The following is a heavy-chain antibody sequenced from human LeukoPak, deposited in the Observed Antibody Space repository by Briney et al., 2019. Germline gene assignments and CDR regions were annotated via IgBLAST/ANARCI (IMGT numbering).Heavy chain of an antibody. CDR2: INPNSGGT. J-gene: IGHJ4*02. Sequence: ALVKVSCKASGYTFTGYYMQWVRQAPGQGLEWMGWINPNSGGTNYAQKFQGRVTMTRDTSISTAYMELSRLRSDDTAVYYCARVRTATRTFDYWGQGTLVTVSS. V-gene: IGHV1-2*02. CDR1: GYTFTGYY. CDR3: ARVRTATRTFDY. D-gene: IGHD5-12*01.